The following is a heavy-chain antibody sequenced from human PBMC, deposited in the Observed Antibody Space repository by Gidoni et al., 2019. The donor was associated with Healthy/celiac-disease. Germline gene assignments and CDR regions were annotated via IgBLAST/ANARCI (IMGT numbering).Heavy chain of an antibody. CDR1: GFTFSSYR. J-gene: IGHJ6*02. CDR2: ISSSSSYI. Sequence: EVQLVESGGGLVKPGGSLHLSCAASGFTFSSYRMNWVRTAPGKGLEWVSSISSSSSYIYYADSVKGRFTISRDNAKNSLYLQMNSLRAEDTAVYYCARDLEGFDIVVVPASLDYYYYYGMDVWGQGTTVTVSS. CDR3: ARDLEGFDIVVVPASLDYYYYYGMDV. D-gene: IGHD2-2*01. V-gene: IGHV3-21*01.